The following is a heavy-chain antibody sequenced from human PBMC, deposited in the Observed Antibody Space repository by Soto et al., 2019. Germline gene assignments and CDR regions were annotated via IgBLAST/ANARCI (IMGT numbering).Heavy chain of an antibody. D-gene: IGHD6-13*01. V-gene: IGHV3-23*01. Sequence: GGSLRLSCAASGFTFSSYAMSWVRQAPGKGLEWVSAISGSGGSTYYADSVKGRFTISRDNSKNTLYLQMNSLRAEDTAVYYCAKSRLGGYSSSWQFDYWGQGTLVTVSS. CDR2: ISGSGGST. CDR3: AKSRLGGYSSSWQFDY. CDR1: GFTFSSYA. J-gene: IGHJ4*02.